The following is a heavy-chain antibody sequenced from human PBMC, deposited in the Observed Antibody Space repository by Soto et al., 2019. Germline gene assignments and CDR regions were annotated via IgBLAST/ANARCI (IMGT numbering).Heavy chain of an antibody. CDR2: IYHSGST. J-gene: IGHJ6*02. D-gene: IGHD3-10*01. V-gene: IGHV4-30-2*01. CDR1: GGSISSGGYS. Sequence: SETLSLTCAVSGGSISSGGYSWSWIRQPPGKGLEWIGYIYHSGSTYYNPSLKSRVTISVDRSKNQFSLKLSSVTAADTAVYYCARGDYYGSGSYTGGYGMDVWGQGTTVTVSS. CDR3: ARGDYYGSGSYTGGYGMDV.